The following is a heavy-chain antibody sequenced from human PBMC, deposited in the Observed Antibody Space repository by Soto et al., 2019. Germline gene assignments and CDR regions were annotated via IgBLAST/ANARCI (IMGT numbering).Heavy chain of an antibody. Sequence: EVQLVESGGGLVQPGGSLRLSCTASGFSFSNSWMSWVRRIPGKGLEWVAHIKQDGSEKYHVDYVKGRLTISRDNSKKSLYLRMNGRSAEDTAVYSRARGGAGGVDWWGHGTVVNASS. CDR2: IKQDGSEK. CDR3: ARGGAGGVDW. D-gene: IGHD3-10*01. V-gene: IGHV3-7*04. CDR1: GFSFSNSW. J-gene: IGHJ4*01.